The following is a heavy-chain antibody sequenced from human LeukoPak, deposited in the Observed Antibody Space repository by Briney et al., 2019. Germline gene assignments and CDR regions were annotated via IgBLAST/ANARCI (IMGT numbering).Heavy chain of an antibody. Sequence: SETLSLTCAVYGESFSGYYWSWIRQPSGKGLEWIGEINHSGSTNYNPSLKSRVTISVDTSKNQFSLKLSSVTAADTAVYYCARVGYSSSSAQNGDYWGQGTLVTVSS. CDR2: INHSGST. J-gene: IGHJ4*02. D-gene: IGHD6-6*01. CDR1: GESFSGYY. V-gene: IGHV4-34*01. CDR3: ARVGYSSSSAQNGDY.